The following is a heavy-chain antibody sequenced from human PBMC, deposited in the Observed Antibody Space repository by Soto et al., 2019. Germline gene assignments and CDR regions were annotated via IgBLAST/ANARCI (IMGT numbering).Heavy chain of an antibody. J-gene: IGHJ5*02. Sequence: KASTKASGYPFTAQYLHWVRKAPGEGLEWMGWINPTTGATRYAQKFQGRVTMTRDTSMSTAYLEVRSLRPDDTAVYYCEKGASSWVSWCGPWGQGSRVSVSS. CDR3: EKGASSWVSWCGP. V-gene: IGHV1-2*02. CDR2: INPTTGAT. CDR1: GYPFTAQY. D-gene: IGHD1-26*01.